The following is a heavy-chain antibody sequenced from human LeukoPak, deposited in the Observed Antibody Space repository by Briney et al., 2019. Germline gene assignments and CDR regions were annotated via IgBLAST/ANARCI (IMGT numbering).Heavy chain of an antibody. CDR3: ATSYYDSSGYYLPRDAFDI. D-gene: IGHD3-22*01. CDR1: GYTFTGYY. J-gene: IGHJ3*02. CDR2: INPNSGGT. V-gene: IGHV1-2*02. Sequence: ASVKVSYKASGYTFTGYYMHWVRQAPGQGLEWMGWINPNSGGTNYAQKFQGRVTMTRDTSISTAYMELSRLRSDDTAVYYCATSYYDSSGYYLPRDAFDIWGQGTMVTVSS.